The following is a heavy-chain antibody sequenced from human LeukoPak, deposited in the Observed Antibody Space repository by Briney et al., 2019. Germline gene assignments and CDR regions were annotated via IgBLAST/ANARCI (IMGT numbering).Heavy chain of an antibody. D-gene: IGHD3-16*01. Sequence: GGSLRLSCAASGCTFSGHSMTWVRQTPGKGLEWVSVIFGNGVKTYYADSLKGRSTISRDNPKSTLYLQMNSLRADDTAVYYCARVGDWSNYFGMDAWGQGTTVSVSS. J-gene: IGHJ6*02. V-gene: IGHV3-23*01. CDR3: ARVGDWSNYFGMDA. CDR1: GCTFSGHS. CDR2: IFGNGVKT.